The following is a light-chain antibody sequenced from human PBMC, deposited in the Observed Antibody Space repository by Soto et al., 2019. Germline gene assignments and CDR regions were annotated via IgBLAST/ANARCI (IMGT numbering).Light chain of an antibody. CDR2: EVS. J-gene: IGLJ1*01. V-gene: IGLV2-14*01. CDR3: SSYTSSSTYV. Sequence: QAALTQPASVSGSSGQSTTITCTGTSRDVGGYNDVSWYQQHPGKAPNLMIYEVSNRSSGVSNRFSGSKSGNTDSLTISGLQAEDEADYYCSSYTSSSTYVFGTGTKVTVL. CDR1: SRDVGGYND.